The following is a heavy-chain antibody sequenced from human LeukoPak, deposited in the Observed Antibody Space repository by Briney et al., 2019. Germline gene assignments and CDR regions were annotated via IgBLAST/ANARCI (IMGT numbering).Heavy chain of an antibody. V-gene: IGHV4-39*07. D-gene: IGHD5-24*01. CDR1: GGSISSSSYY. Sequence: PSETLSLTCTVSGGSISSSSYYWGWIRQPPGKGLEWIGSIYYSGSTYYNPSLKSRVTISVDTSKNQFSLKLSSVTAADTAVYYCARDKDGYNWKIPSDAFDIWGQGTMVTVSS. J-gene: IGHJ3*02. CDR3: ARDKDGYNWKIPSDAFDI. CDR2: IYYSGST.